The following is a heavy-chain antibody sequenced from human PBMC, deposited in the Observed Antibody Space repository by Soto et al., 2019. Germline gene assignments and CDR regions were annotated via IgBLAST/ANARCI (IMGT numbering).Heavy chain of an antibody. J-gene: IGHJ4*02. D-gene: IGHD3-10*01. CDR3: TREFGGSGG. V-gene: IGHV3-49*05. Sequence: EVQLVESGGGLVKPGQSLRLSCVASGFTFGDYPMSWFRQAPGKVLEWVGFIKSKAYGGTTEYAPSVKGRFTISGDDSKSIVYLQMNSLKTEDTAVYYCTREFGGSGGWGQGTLVTVSS. CDR2: IKSKAYGGTT. CDR1: GFTFGDYP.